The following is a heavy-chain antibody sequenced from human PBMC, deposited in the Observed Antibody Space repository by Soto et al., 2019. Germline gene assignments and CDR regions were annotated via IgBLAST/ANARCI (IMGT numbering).Heavy chain of an antibody. CDR3: ASILGYCTNGVCYP. CDR1: GFTFSDYY. Sequence: PGGSLRLSCAASGFTFSDYYMSWIRQAPGKGLEWVSYISSSGSTIYYADSVKGRFTISRDNAKNSLYLQMNSLRAEDTAVYYCASILGYCTNGVCYPWGQGTLVTVSS. D-gene: IGHD2-8*01. V-gene: IGHV3-11*01. J-gene: IGHJ5*02. CDR2: ISSSGSTI.